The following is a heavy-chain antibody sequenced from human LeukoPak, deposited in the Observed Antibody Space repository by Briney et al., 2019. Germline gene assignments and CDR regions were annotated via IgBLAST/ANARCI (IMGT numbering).Heavy chain of an antibody. J-gene: IGHJ4*02. D-gene: IGHD5-12*01. CDR3: ASVDIVATIRRGGLGY. Sequence: GGSLRLSCAASGFTFSSYAMSWVRQAPGKGLEWVSAISGSGGSTYYADSVKGRFTISRDNSKNTLYLQMNSLRAEDTAVYYCASVDIVATIRRGGLGYWGQGTLVTVSS. V-gene: IGHV3-23*01. CDR1: GFTFSSYA. CDR2: ISGSGGST.